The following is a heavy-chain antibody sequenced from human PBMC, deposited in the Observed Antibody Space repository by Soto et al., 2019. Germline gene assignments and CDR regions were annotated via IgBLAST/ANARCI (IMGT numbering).Heavy chain of an antibody. D-gene: IGHD5-18*01. Sequence: ASVKVSCKASGYTFTSYGISWVRQAPGQGLEWMGWISAYNGNTNYAQKLQGRVTMTTDTYTSTDYMELRSLRSDDTAVYYCARGYSYGYGEKYSGMDVWGQGNTVTVSS. V-gene: IGHV1-18*01. J-gene: IGHJ6*02. CDR3: ARGYSYGYGEKYSGMDV. CDR1: GYTFTSYG. CDR2: ISAYNGNT.